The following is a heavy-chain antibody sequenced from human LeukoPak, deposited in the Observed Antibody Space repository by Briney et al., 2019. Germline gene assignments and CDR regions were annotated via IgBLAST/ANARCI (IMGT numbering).Heavy chain of an antibody. CDR2: INHSGST. CDR1: GGSFSGYY. V-gene: IGHV4-34*01. CDR3: ARVREYCSSTSCYGNWFDS. J-gene: IGHJ5*01. D-gene: IGHD2-2*01. Sequence: PSETLSLTCAVYGGSFSGYYWSWIRQPPGKGLEWIGEINHSGSTNYNPSLKSRVTISVDTSKKQFSLKLSSVTAADTAVYYCARVREYCSSTSCYGNWFDSWGQGTLVTVSS.